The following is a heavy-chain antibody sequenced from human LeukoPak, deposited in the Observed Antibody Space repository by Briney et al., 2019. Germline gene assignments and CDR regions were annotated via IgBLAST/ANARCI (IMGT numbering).Heavy chain of an antibody. V-gene: IGHV3-30*02. CDR2: IRYDGSNK. D-gene: IGHD6-6*01. CDR1: GFTFSSYG. J-gene: IGHJ4*02. CDR3: AKDMRYSSSGSFDY. Sequence: PGGSLRLSCAASGFTFSSYGMHWVRQAPGKGLEWVAFIRYDGSNKYYADPVRGRFTISRDNAKNSLYLQMDSLRAEDMAFYYCAKDMRYSSSGSFDYWGQGTLVTVSS.